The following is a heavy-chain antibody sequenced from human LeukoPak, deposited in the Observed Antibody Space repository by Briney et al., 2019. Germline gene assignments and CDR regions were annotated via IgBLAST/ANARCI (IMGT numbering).Heavy chain of an antibody. CDR2: IYYSGST. CDR3: ARGPGSSGWTYYYYGMDV. CDR1: GGSISSYY. V-gene: IGHV4-59*08. Sequence: SETLSPTCTVSGGSISSYYWSWIRQPPGKGLEWIGYIYYSGSTNYNPSLKSRVTISVDTSKNQFSLKLSSVTAADTAVYYCARGPGSSGWTYYYYGMDVWGQGTTVTVSS. D-gene: IGHD6-19*01. J-gene: IGHJ6*02.